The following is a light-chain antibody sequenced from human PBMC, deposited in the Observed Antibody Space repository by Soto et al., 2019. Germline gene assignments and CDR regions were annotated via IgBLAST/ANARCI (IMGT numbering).Light chain of an antibody. J-gene: IGKJ1*01. CDR3: QQYGSSCT. Sequence: EIVLTQSPGTLSLSPGERATLSCRASQSVNNNYLAWYQQKPGQPPRLLIYRASNRATVIPDRFSGSGSGTDLTLTISRLVTEDFAVYYCQQYGSSCTFGQGTKVESK. CDR2: RAS. V-gene: IGKV3-20*01. CDR1: QSVNNNY.